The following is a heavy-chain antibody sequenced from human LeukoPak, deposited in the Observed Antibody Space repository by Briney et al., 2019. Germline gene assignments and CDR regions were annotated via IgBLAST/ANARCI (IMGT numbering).Heavy chain of an antibody. CDR2: INPNSGGT. CDR3: ARDPIMITFGGDPYYYFDY. CDR1: GYTFTGYY. Sequence: ASVKVSCKASGYTFTGYYMHWVRQAPGQGLEWMGWINPNSGGTNYAQKFQGRVTMTRDTSISTAYMGLSRLRSDDTAVYYCARDPIMITFGGDPYYYFDYWGQGTLVTVSS. J-gene: IGHJ4*02. V-gene: IGHV1-2*02. D-gene: IGHD3-16*01.